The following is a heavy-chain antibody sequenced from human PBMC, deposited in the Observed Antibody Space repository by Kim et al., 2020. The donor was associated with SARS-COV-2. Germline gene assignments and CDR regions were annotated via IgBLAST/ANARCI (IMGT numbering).Heavy chain of an antibody. CDR3: AKESDAFDI. J-gene: IGHJ3*02. CDR1: GFNFSSHV. CDR2: TSYDERSK. Sequence: GGSLRLSCAASGFNFSSHVMYWVRQAPGKGLEWVALTSYDERSKFYAGSVKGRFTISRDNSKNVLFLQMDSVRGENTAVYYCAKESDAFDIWGQGTMVTV. V-gene: IGHV3-30*18.